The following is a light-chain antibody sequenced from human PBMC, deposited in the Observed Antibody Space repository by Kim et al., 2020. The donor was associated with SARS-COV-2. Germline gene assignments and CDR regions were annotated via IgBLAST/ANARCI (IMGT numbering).Light chain of an antibody. J-gene: IGKJ4*01. CDR3: QQYGNSPLT. CDR1: QSVSSSY. CDR2: GAS. V-gene: IGKV3-20*01. Sequence: SPGESATLSCRASQSVSSSYLAWYQQKPVQTPRLLFYGASSRATDIPDRFSGSGSGTDFTLTISRLEAEDFAVYYCQQYGNSPLTFGGGTKVEI.